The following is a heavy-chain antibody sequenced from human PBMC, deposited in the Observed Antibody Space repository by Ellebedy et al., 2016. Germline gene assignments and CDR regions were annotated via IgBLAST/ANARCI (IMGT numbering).Heavy chain of an antibody. CDR3: RQGHYFDQ. V-gene: IGHV3-23*01. J-gene: IGHJ4*02. Sequence: GGSLRLXCATSGFTFSNYFMTWIHRAPGKGLEWVATISGAGYTTFFADSVKGRFTISRDNSKNTLYLQMNNLRVDDTALYYCRQGHYFDQWGQGALVTVSS. CDR1: GFTFSNYF. CDR2: ISGAGYTT.